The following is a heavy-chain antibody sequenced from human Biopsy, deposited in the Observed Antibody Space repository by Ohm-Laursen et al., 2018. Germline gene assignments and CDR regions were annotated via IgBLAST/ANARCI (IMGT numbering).Heavy chain of an antibody. J-gene: IGHJ4*02. D-gene: IGHD6-13*01. CDR3: AREPFGQQLGPFDY. V-gene: IGHV1-8*01. CDR2: VNPNSGNT. CDR1: GYTFTNYD. Sequence: EASVKVSCKASGYTFTNYDINWVRQAPGQGPEWMGWVNPNSGNTGYAQKFQGRVAMTRSTSIGTAYMELSSLTSEDTAVYYCAREPFGQQLGPFDYWGQGALVIVSS.